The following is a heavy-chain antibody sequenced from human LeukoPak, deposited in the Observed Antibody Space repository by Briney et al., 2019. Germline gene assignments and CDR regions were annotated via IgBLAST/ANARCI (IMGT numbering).Heavy chain of an antibody. CDR1: GFTVSSNY. V-gene: IGHV3-21*01. CDR3: ARARSALGYFDY. CDR2: ISSSSSYI. J-gene: IGHJ4*02. D-gene: IGHD3-16*01. Sequence: PGGSLRLSCAASGFTVSSNYMSWVRQAPGKGLEWVSSISSSSSYIYYADSVKGRFTISRDNAKNSLYLQMNSLRAEDTAVYYCARARSALGYFDYWGQGTLVTVSS.